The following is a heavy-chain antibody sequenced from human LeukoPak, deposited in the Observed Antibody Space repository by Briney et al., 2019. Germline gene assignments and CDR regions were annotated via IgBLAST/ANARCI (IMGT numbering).Heavy chain of an antibody. CDR1: GFTFSDYY. J-gene: IGHJ6*03. D-gene: IGHD1-1*01. V-gene: IGHV3-11*01. CDR2: ISSSGSTI. CDR3: AREGGTTPYYYYYYYMDV. Sequence: GGSLRLSCAASGFTFSDYYMSWIRQAPGKGLEWVSYISSSGSTIYYADSVKGRFTISRDNAKNSLYLQMNSLRAEDTAVYYCAREGGTTPYYYYYYYMDVWGKGTTVTVSS.